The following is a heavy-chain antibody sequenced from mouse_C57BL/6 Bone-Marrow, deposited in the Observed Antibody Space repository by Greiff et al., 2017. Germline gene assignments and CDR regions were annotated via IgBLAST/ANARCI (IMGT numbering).Heavy chain of an antibody. Sequence: EVHLVESGGGLVQPKGSLKLSCAASGFPFNTYAMHWVRQAPGKGLEWVSRIRSKSSNYATYYAVSVKDRFTISRDDSQCMLYLQMSNLKTEDTAMYYCVRDTYGAYAMDYWGQGTSVTVSS. J-gene: IGHJ4*01. CDR2: IRSKSSNYAT. CDR3: VRDTYGAYAMDY. V-gene: IGHV10-3*01. CDR1: GFPFNTYA. D-gene: IGHD5-1*01.